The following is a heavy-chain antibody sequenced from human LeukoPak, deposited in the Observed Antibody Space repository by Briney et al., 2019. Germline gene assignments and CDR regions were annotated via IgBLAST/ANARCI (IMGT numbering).Heavy chain of an antibody. J-gene: IGHJ6*02. Sequence: GGSLRLSCVASGFTFSSYWMSWVRQAPGKGLEWVAHTNNDGSAKFFVDSLKGRFTISRDNAKNSLYLQVSSLRVEDTALYYCARLITSEAGRGMDVWGPGTTVTVSS. CDR3: ARLITSEAGRGMDV. V-gene: IGHV3-7*01. CDR1: GFTFSSYW. D-gene: IGHD1-14*01. CDR2: TNNDGSAK.